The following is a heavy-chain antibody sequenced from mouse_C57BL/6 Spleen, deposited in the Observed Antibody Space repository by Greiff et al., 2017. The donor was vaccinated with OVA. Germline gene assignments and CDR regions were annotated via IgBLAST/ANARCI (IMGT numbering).Heavy chain of an antibody. Sequence: EVQGVASGGGLVQPGGSLSLSCAASGFTFTDYYMSWVRQPPGKALEWLGFIRNKANGYTTEYSASVKGRFTISRDNSQSILYLQMNALRAEDSATYYCARSVVAYYYAMDYWGQGTSVTVSS. CDR1: GFTFTDYY. V-gene: IGHV7-3*01. J-gene: IGHJ4*01. CDR2: IRNKANGYTT. CDR3: ARSVVAYYYAMDY. D-gene: IGHD1-1*01.